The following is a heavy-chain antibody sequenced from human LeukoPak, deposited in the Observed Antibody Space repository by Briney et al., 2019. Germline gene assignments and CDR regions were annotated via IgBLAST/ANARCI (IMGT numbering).Heavy chain of an antibody. CDR3: AKVFHSGSYSYFDY. Sequence: GGSLRLSCAASGFTFDDYAMHWVRQAPGKGLEWVSLISGDGGSTYYADSVKGRFTISRDNSKNSLYLQMNSLRTEDTALYYRAKVFHSGSYSYFDYWGQGTLVTVSS. J-gene: IGHJ4*02. D-gene: IGHD1-26*01. V-gene: IGHV3-43*02. CDR1: GFTFDDYA. CDR2: ISGDGGST.